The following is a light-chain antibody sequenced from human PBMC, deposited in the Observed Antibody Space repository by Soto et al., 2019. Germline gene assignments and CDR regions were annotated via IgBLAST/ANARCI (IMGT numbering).Light chain of an antibody. Sequence: EIVLTQSPATLSLSPGERATLSCRASQSLSGSLGWYQQKPGQAPRLLIYRTSTRATGIPARFSGSGSGTDFTLTISSLEPEDFAVYYCQQRSNWPPMLTFGGGTKWIS. CDR1: QSLSGS. CDR3: QQRSNWPPMLT. CDR2: RTS. V-gene: IGKV3-11*01. J-gene: IGKJ4*01.